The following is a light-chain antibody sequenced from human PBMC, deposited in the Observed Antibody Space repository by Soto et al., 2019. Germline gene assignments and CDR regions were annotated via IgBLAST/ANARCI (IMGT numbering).Light chain of an antibody. CDR3: EAWEDSLNGVV. CDR2: SNN. Sequence: QSVLTQTPSASGTPGQRVNISCSGSSSNIGSNNGNWYQQLPGTAPKLLIYSNNQRPSGVPDRFSGSKSGTSASLAISGLQSEEEADYYCEAWEDSLNGVVFGGGTKLTVL. CDR1: SSNIGSNN. V-gene: IGLV1-44*01. J-gene: IGLJ2*01.